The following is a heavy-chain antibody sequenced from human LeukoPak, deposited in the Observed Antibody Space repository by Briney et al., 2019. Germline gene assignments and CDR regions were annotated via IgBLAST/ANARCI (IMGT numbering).Heavy chain of an antibody. CDR3: ARGSGWYWFDN. CDR2: ISSDGRIT. Sequence: GGSLRLSCAASGFTFRSYAMHWVRQAPGKGLEYVSAISSDGRITYYANSVKGRFTISRDNSKDTLYLQMGSLRAEDMAVYYGARGSGWYWFDNWGQGTLVTVSS. D-gene: IGHD6-19*01. V-gene: IGHV3-64*01. CDR1: GFTFRSYA. J-gene: IGHJ4*02.